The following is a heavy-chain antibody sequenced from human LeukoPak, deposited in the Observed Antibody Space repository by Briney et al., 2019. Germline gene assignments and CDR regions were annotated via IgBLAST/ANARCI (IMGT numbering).Heavy chain of an antibody. CDR1: GGSISSSSYY. CDR2: IYYSGST. V-gene: IGHV4-39*01. CDR3: TRHLYCGGDCPAPSYGMDV. J-gene: IGHJ6*02. D-gene: IGHD2-21*02. Sequence: SETLSLTCTVSGGSISSSSYYWGWIRQPPGKGLEWIGSIYYSGSTYYNPSLKSRVTISVDTSKNQFSLKLSSVTAADKAVYYWTRHLYCGGDCPAPSYGMDVWGQGTTVTVSS.